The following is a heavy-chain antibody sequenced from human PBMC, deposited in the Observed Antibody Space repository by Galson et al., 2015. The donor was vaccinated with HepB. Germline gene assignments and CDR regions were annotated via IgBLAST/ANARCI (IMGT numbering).Heavy chain of an antibody. CDR1: GDTLAEFF. D-gene: IGHD1-1*01. Sequence: SVKVSCKVSGDTLAEFFMHWVRQAPGEGLEWLGGFDPEAGGRIYARKFQGRVTMIEDTSSDTAYMELSSLASEDTAVYYCATGDNGPHDAFNVWGQGTMVTVSS. CDR3: ATGDNGPHDAFNV. CDR2: FDPEAGGR. V-gene: IGHV1-24*01. J-gene: IGHJ3*01.